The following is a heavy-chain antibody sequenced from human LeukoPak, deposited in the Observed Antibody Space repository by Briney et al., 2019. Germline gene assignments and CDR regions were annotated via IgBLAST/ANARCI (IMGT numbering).Heavy chain of an antibody. CDR2: INHSGST. Sequence: SETLSLTCAVYGGSFSAYYWSWIRQPPEKGLEWIGEINHSGSTNYNASLKSRVTISVDTSKNQFSLKLSSVTAADTAVYYCARGQGGSYSTFLYYMDVWGKGTTATVSS. J-gene: IGHJ6*03. V-gene: IGHV4-34*01. CDR3: ARGQGGSYSTFLYYMDV. CDR1: GGSFSAYY. D-gene: IGHD2-15*01.